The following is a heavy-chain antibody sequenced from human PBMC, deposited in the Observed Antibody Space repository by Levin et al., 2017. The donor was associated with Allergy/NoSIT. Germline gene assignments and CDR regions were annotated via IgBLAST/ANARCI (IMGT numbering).Heavy chain of an antibody. J-gene: IGHJ3*02. D-gene: IGHD3-16*01. CDR1: GYSFSTYW. CDR3: AKLRRSAIRYDAFDI. CDR2: IYAGDSDT. Sequence: GESLKISCKGSGYSFSTYWIGWVRQMPGKGLEWMGIIYAGDSDTRYSPSFPGQVTISVDKSISTAYLQWSSLKASDTAMYYCAKLRRSAIRYDAFDIWGQGTMVTVSS. V-gene: IGHV5-51*01.